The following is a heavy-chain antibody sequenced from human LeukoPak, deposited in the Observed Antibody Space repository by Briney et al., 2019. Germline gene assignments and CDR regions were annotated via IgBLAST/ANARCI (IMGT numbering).Heavy chain of an antibody. J-gene: IGHJ5*02. D-gene: IGHD4-17*01. CDR2: IYSGGST. V-gene: IGHV3-66*01. Sequence: PGGSLRLSCAASGFTVSSNYMSWVRQAPGKGLEWVSVIYSGGSTYYADSVKGRFTISRDNSKNTLYLQMNSLRAEDTAVYYCARVISYYGVNWFDPWGQGTLVTVSS. CDR1: GFTVSSNY. CDR3: ARVISYYGVNWFDP.